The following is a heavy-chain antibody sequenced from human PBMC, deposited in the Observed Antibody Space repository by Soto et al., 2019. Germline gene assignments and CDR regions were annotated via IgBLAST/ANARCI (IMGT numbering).Heavy chain of an antibody. J-gene: IGHJ4*02. CDR1: GFTFSSYG. D-gene: IGHD5-18*01. V-gene: IGHV3-7*01. CDR3: ARDRGYSCFDY. Sequence: GGSLRLSCAASGFTFSSYGMHWVRQAPGKGLEWVAGIKEDGSEKYYVDFVKGRFTISRDNVENSLYLQMNSLRGEDTAVYFCARDRGYSCFDYWGLGTLVTVSS. CDR2: IKEDGSEK.